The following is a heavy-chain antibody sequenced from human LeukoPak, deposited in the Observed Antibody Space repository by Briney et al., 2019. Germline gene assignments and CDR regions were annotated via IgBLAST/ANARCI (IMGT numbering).Heavy chain of an antibody. Sequence: SETLSLTCTVSGGSISSYYWSWIRQPPGKGLEWIGYIYYSGSTNYNPSLKSRVTISVDTSKNQFSLKLSSVTAADTAVYYCARRGVSSLDAFDIWGQGTMVTVSS. V-gene: IGHV4-59*08. CDR3: ARRGVSSLDAFDI. J-gene: IGHJ3*02. CDR1: GGSISSYY. D-gene: IGHD3-10*01. CDR2: IYYSGST.